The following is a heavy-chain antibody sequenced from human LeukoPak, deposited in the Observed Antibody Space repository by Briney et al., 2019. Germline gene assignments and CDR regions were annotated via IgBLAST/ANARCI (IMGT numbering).Heavy chain of an antibody. CDR1: GFSLNRSA. Sequence: SVNVSCKASGFSLNRSAVQRLRQARGQRLEWMGWIVVGRGNTNYAQKFQERVTITRDMSTSKAYMELDGLLSDDTGVYYGAAGWLLPLDAFDVWGKGTMVTVSS. D-gene: IGHD3-22*01. J-gene: IGHJ3*01. CDR2: IVVGRGNT. CDR3: AAGWLLPLDAFDV. V-gene: IGHV1-58*01.